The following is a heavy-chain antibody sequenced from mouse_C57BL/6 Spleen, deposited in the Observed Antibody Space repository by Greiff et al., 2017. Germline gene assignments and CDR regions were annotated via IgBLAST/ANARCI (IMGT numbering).Heavy chain of an antibody. J-gene: IGHJ2*01. D-gene: IGHD3-1*01. CDR2: ISSGSSTI. CDR3: ARRSLRAPCFDY. Sequence: EVKLMESGGGLVKPGGSLKLSCAASGFTFSDYGMHWVRQAPEKGLEWVAYISSGSSTIYYADTVKGRFTFSRDNAKNTLFLQMTSLRSEDTAMYYCARRSLRAPCFDYWGQGTTLTVS. V-gene: IGHV5-17*01. CDR1: GFTFSDYG.